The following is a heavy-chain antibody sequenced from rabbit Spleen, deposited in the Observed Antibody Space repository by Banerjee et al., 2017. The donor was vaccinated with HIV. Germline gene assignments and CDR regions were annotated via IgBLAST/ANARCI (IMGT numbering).Heavy chain of an antibody. J-gene: IGHJ4*01. V-gene: IGHV1S45*01. CDR1: GFSFSAGYY. Sequence: QQQLVETGGGLVQPGGSPTLSCKASGFSFSAGYYMCWVRQAPGKGLEWIACIGAGSSGSTYYASWAKGRFTISKTSSTTVTLQMTSLTAADTATYFCARFYAGYGDFGYAAMWGPGTLVTVS. CDR2: IGAGSSGST. D-gene: IGHD7-1*01. CDR3: ARFYAGYGDFGYAAM.